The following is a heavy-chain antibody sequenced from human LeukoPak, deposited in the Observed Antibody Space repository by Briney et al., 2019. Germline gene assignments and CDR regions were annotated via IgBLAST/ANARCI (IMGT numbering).Heavy chain of an antibody. J-gene: IGHJ3*02. CDR2: IYYSGST. D-gene: IGHD1-1*01. CDR3: ARGGAGNAFDI. CDR1: GGCISSYY. V-gene: IGHV4-59*01. Sequence: SETLSLTCTASGGCISSYYWSWIRQPPGKGLQWIGYIYYSGSTNYNPSLKSRVTMSVDTSKNQFSLKLSSVTAADTALYYCARGGAGNAFDIWGQGTMVNVSS.